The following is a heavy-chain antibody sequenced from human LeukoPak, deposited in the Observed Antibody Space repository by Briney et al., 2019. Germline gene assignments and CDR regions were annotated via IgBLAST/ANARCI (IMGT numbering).Heavy chain of an antibody. V-gene: IGHV4-4*07. CDR1: GGSISSYY. CDR3: ARDHHGDYGPFYYYYGMDV. D-gene: IGHD4-17*01. J-gene: IGHJ6*02. Sequence: SETLSLTCTVSGGSISSYYWSWIRQPAGKGLEWIGRIYTSGSTSYNPSLKSRVTMSVDTSKNQFSLKLSSVTAADTAVYYCARDHHGDYGPFYYYYGMDVWGQGTTVTVSS. CDR2: IYTSGST.